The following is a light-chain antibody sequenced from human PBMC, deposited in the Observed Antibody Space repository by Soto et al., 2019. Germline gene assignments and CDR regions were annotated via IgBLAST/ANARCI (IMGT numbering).Light chain of an antibody. V-gene: IGKV3-11*01. J-gene: IGKJ5*01. CDR1: QSVSSY. Sequence: EIVLTQSPATLSLSPGERATLSCRASQSVSSYLSWYQQKPGQAPRLLIYYASNMATGIPARFSGSGSGTDFPHTISSLESDDFAVYFSQQRSNWTAITCAQGTGREL. CDR2: YAS. CDR3: QQRSNWTAIT.